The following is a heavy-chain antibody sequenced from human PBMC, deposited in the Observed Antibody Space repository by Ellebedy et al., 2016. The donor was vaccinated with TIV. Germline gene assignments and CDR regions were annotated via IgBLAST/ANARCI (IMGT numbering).Heavy chain of an antibody. V-gene: IGHV4-59*12. J-gene: IGHJ6*02. CDR3: ARGRSLAAAARHYYYYYGMDV. Sequence: SETLSLTXTVSGGSISSYYWSWIRQPPGKGLEWIGYIYYSGSTNYNPSLKSRVTISVDTSKNQFSLKLSSVTAADTAVYYCARGRSLAAAARHYYYYYGMDVWGQGTTVTVSS. CDR2: IYYSGST. CDR1: GGSISSYY. D-gene: IGHD6-13*01.